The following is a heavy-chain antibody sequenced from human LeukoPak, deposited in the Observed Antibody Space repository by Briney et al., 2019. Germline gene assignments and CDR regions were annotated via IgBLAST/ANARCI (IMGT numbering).Heavy chain of an antibody. J-gene: IGHJ4*02. Sequence: SQTLSLTCALSGDSVSIKSATWNWLRQSPSRGLEWLGKTYSRSRWYNDSALSVKSRITINPDTSKNQFSLHLNSVTPEDTAVYYCARDPRISSGWQFDYWGQGTLVTVSS. V-gene: IGHV6-1*01. CDR3: ARDPRISSGWQFDY. D-gene: IGHD6-19*01. CDR2: TYSRSRWYN. CDR1: GDSVSIKSAT.